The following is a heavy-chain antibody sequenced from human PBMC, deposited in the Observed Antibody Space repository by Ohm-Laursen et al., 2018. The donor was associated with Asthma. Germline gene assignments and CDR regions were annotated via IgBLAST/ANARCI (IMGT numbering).Heavy chain of an antibody. D-gene: IGHD5-18*01. J-gene: IGHJ4*02. V-gene: IGHV3-21*01. CDR1: GSTFSSYS. CDR2: ISSSSSYI. Sequence: SLRLSCSASGSTFSSYSMNWVRQAPGKGLEWVSSISSSSSYIYYADSVKGRFTISRDNAKNSLFLQMSSLRPEDTAVYYCARGLGGIHRWLSYQIDKWGLGTQVTVSS. CDR3: ARGLGGIHRWLSYQIDK.